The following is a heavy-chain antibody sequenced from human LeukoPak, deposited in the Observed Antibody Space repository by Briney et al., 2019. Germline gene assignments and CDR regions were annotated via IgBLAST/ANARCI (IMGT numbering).Heavy chain of an antibody. J-gene: IGHJ4*02. V-gene: IGHV1-2*02. CDR3: ARGYETFGGLVFEY. D-gene: IGHD3-10*01. Sequence: ASVKVSCKASGYTFTGYYMHWVRQAPGQGLEWMGWISANSGGTNYAQKFQGRVTMTRDTSIRTAYMEMTRLTSDDTAVYYCARGYETFGGLVFEYWGQGTLVTVSS. CDR1: GYTFTGYY. CDR2: ISANSGGT.